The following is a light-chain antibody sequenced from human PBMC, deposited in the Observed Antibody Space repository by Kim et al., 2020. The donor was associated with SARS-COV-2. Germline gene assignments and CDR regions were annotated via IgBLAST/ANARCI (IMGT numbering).Light chain of an antibody. CDR3: QAWDSSTVV. CDR1: KLGDKY. V-gene: IGLV3-1*01. Sequence: SYELTHPPSVSVSPGQTASITCSGDKLGDKYACWYHQKPGQSPVLVIYQDSKRPSGIPERFSGSNSGNTATLTISGTQAMDEADYYCQAWDSSTVVFGGGTQLTVL. J-gene: IGLJ2*01. CDR2: QDS.